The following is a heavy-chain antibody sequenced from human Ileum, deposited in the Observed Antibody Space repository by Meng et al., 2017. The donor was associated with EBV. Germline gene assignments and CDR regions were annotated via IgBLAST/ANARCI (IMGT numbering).Heavy chain of an antibody. D-gene: IGHD2-21*02. Sequence: GWGRELPRPSGTVSLPCIVSGAPVNAPPLWSWVRQPPGEGLEWIGQIYHSGATNYNPSLKSRVTISVDTSENQFSLELNSVTAADTAVYYCARIPYGDIYSAYFDYWSPGTLVTVSS. V-gene: IGHV4-4*02. CDR3: ARIPYGDIYSAYFDY. CDR2: IYHSGAT. J-gene: IGHJ4*02. CDR1: GAPVNAPPL.